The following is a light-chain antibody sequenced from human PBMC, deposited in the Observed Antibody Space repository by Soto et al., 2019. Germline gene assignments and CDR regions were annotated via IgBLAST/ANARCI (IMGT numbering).Light chain of an antibody. J-gene: IGLJ3*02. CDR1: RSNIGAGYD. CDR2: GNS. Sequence: QSVLTQPPSVSGAPGQRVTISCTGSRSNIGAGYDVHWYQQLPGTAPKLLIYGNSNRPSGVPDRFYGSKAGTSASLAITGFQAEDEADYYCQSYDSSLSGWVFGGGTKLNV. CDR3: QSYDSSLSGWV. V-gene: IGLV1-40*01.